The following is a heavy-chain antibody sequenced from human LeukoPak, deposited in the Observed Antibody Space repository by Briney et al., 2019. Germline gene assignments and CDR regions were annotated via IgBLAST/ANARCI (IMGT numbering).Heavy chain of an antibody. V-gene: IGHV3-30*02. Sequence: GGTLRLSCAASGFTFSSYGMHWVRQAPGKGLEWVAFIRYDGSNKYYADSVKGRFTISRDNSKNTLYLQMNSLRAEDTAVYYCAKDRPSGEVATLDYWGQGTLVTVSS. J-gene: IGHJ4*02. CDR1: GFTFSSYG. CDR2: IRYDGSNK. CDR3: AKDRPSGEVATLDY. D-gene: IGHD5-24*01.